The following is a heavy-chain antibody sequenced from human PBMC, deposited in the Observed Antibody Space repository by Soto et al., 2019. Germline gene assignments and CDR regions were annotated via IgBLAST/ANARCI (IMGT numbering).Heavy chain of an antibody. Sequence: SDTLCLTCTVSGGSISSGDYYWSWIRQPPGKGLEWIGYIYYSGSTYYNPSLKSRVTISVDTSKNQFSLKLSSVTAADTAVYYCARAADNYRDFWELDAFDIWGQGTMVTVSS. CDR2: IYYSGST. V-gene: IGHV4-30-4*02. J-gene: IGHJ3*02. D-gene: IGHD3-3*01. CDR1: GGSISSGDYY. CDR3: ARAADNYRDFWELDAFDI.